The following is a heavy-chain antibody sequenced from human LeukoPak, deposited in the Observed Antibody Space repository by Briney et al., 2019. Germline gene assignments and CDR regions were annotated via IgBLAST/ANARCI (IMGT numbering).Heavy chain of an antibody. CDR1: GYTLTGYY. CDR3: ATLRTGDLDY. Sequence: GASVKVSCKASGYTLTGYYMHWVRQAPGQGLEWMGWINPNSGDTNYAQRFQGRVTMTRDTSITTAYMELSRLRSDDKAVYYCATLRTGDLDYWGYGTLVTVSS. J-gene: IGHJ4*01. CDR2: INPNSGDT. D-gene: IGHD7-27*01. V-gene: IGHV1-2*02.